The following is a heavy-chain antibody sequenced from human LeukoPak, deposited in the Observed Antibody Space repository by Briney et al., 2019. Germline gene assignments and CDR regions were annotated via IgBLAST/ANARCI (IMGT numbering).Heavy chain of an antibody. CDR2: IYSGGST. Sequence: GGSLRLSCAASGFTVSSNYMSWVRQAPGKGLEWVSVIYSGGSTYYADSVKGRFTTSRDNSKNTLYLQMNSLRAEDTAVYYCAILRVAVAGTGGGYWGKGTLVTVSS. V-gene: IGHV3-66*01. CDR3: AILRVAVAGTGGGY. D-gene: IGHD6-19*01. J-gene: IGHJ4*02. CDR1: GFTVSSNY.